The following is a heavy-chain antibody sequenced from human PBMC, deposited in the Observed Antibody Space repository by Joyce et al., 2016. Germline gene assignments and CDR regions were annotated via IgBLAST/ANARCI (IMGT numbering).Heavy chain of an antibody. J-gene: IGHJ4*02. CDR1: GYTFTSYY. Sequence: QVQLAQSGAEVRKPRASVKVSCKTSGYTFTSYYMHWVRQAPGQGLEWVGIINPSVGDTSNAQKFQGRITMTWDTPTSTGYMELSSLGFEDTAVYYCATSAFDYWGQGTLVTVSS. V-gene: IGHV1-46*01. CDR3: ATSAFDY. CDR2: INPSVGDT.